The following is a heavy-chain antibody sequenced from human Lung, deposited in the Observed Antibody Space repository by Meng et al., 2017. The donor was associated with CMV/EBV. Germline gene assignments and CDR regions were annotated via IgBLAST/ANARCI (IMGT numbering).Heavy chain of an antibody. Sequence: ASVNVTRKASGYTFTAHYFHWVRQAPGQGLEWMGWIHPHRGDTNYAQQFQGRVTLTRDTSINTGYMELTRLTSDDTAVYYCARDNNWGPDYWGQGTLVTVSS. CDR2: IHPHRGDT. V-gene: IGHV1-2*02. J-gene: IGHJ4*02. D-gene: IGHD7-27*01. CDR1: GYTFTAHY. CDR3: ARDNNWGPDY.